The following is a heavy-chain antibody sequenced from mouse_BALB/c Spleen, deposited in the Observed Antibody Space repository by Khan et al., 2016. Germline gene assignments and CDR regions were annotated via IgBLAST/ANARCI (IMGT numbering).Heavy chain of an antibody. CDR1: GYSITSGYY. J-gene: IGHJ2*01. CDR2: ISYDGSN. Sequence: EVQLQESGPGLVKPAQSLSLTCSVTGYSITSGYYWNWIRQFPGNKLEWMGYISYDGSNNYNPSLKNRISITRDTSMNHVFLKLNSVTTEDTATYYCTRAWYFDYWGQGTTLTVSS. V-gene: IGHV3-6*02. CDR3: TRAWYFDY.